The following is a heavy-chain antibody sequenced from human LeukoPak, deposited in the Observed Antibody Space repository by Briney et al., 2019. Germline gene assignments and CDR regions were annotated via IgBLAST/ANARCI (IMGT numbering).Heavy chain of an antibody. V-gene: IGHV4-4*07. Sequence: PSETLSLTCTVSGGSISSYYWSWIRQPAGKGLEWIGRIYTSGSTNYNPSLKSRVTMSVDTSKNQFSLKLSSVTAADTAVYDCARSYCSGGSCYSDFDYWGQGTLVTVSS. CDR2: IYTSGST. CDR1: GGSISSYY. CDR3: ARSYCSGGSCYSDFDY. J-gene: IGHJ4*02. D-gene: IGHD2-15*01.